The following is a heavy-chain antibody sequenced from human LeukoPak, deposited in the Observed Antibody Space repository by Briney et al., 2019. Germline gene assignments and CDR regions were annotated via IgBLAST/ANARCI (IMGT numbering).Heavy chain of an antibody. CDR3: ARDKVVGATFFDY. CDR2: ISSSSSYI. J-gene: IGHJ4*02. CDR1: GFTLCSYS. Sequence: PGGSLRLSCAASGFTLCSYSMNWVRQAPGKGLEGVSSISSSSSYIYYADSVKGRFNIHRDNAKNSLYLQMNSLRAEDTAVYYCARDKVVGATFFDYWGQGTLVTVSS. D-gene: IGHD1-26*01. V-gene: IGHV3-21*01.